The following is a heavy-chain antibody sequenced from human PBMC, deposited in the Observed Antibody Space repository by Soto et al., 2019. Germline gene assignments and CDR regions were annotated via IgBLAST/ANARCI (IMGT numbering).Heavy chain of an antibody. J-gene: IGHJ6*02. Sequence: EVQLLESGGGLVQPGGSLRLSCAASGFTFSSYAMSWVRQAPGKGLEWVSAISGSGGSTYYADSVKGRFTISRDNSKKPLYLKMTSRRAEDTALYYCAKGGPTVPTRVPYYYYYGRTSGAKGPRSPSP. CDR2: ISGSGGST. CDR1: GFTFSSYA. CDR3: AKGGPTVPTRVPYYYYYGRTS. D-gene: IGHD4-4*01. V-gene: IGHV3-23*01.